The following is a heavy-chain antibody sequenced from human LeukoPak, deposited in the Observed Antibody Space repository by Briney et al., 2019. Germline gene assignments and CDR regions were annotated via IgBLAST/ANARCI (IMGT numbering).Heavy chain of an antibody. D-gene: IGHD6-13*01. J-gene: IGHJ4*02. CDR3: AKDLKAYSSTLNDY. V-gene: IGHV3-7*05. CDR1: GFTFSNHW. Sequence: GGSLRLSCAASGFTFSNHWMSWVRQAPGKGLEWVANIKQDGSVKYYADSVKGRFTISRDNSKNTLYLQMTSLRAEDTTVYYSAKDLKAYSSTLNDYWGQGTLVTVSS. CDR2: IKQDGSVK.